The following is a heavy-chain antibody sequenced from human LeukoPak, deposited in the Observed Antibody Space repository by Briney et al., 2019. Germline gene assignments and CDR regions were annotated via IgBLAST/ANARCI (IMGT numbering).Heavy chain of an antibody. CDR2: IIPIFGTT. D-gene: IGHD2-2*01. CDR3: AGGRTDIVVVPATLRNYYFDY. CDR1: GGTFSSYA. J-gene: IGHJ4*02. Sequence: SVKVSCKASGGTFSSYAISWVRQAPGQGLEWMGGIIPIFGTTNYAQKFQGRVTTTADKATSTAYMELSSLRSEDTAVYYCAGGRTDIVVVPATLRNYYFDYWGQGTLVTVSS. V-gene: IGHV1-69*06.